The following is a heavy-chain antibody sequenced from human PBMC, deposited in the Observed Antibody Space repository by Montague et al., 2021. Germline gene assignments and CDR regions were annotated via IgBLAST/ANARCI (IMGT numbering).Heavy chain of an antibody. D-gene: IGHD2-2*02. CDR3: ARDFGHYTPEGCFDS. V-gene: IGHV4-30-4*08. Sequence: TLSLTCNVSGASFNYGDYYWTWIRQHPGKGLEWIGHIHNTGYTQYNPSLNSRLALSVDTSKNQFSLMLNSVTAADTAVYYCARDFGHYTPEGCFDSWGQGTRVIVSS. CDR2: IHNTGYT. J-gene: IGHJ5*01. CDR1: GASFNYGDYY.